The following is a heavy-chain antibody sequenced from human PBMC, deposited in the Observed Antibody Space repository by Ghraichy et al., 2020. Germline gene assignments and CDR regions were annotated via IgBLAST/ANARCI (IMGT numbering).Heavy chain of an antibody. CDR2: INPNSGGT. CDR3: ARPKTTPTVTAFNH. D-gene: IGHD4-17*01. CDR1: GYTFTGDY. Sequence: ASVKVSCKASGYTFTGDYMHWVRQAPGQGLEWMGQINPNSGGTNYAEKFQGRVTMTRDTSISTAYMELSSLRSDDTAVYYCARPKTTPTVTAFNHWGQGTLVTVSS. J-gene: IGHJ4*02. V-gene: IGHV1-2*06.